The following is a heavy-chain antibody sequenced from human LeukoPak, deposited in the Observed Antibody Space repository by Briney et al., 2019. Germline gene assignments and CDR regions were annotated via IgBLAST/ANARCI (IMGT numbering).Heavy chain of an antibody. V-gene: IGHV4-59*01. D-gene: IGHD3-22*01. J-gene: IGHJ2*01. CDR2: IYYSGST. Sequence: SETLSLTCTVSGDSISTYYWSWIRQPPGKGLEWIGYIYYSGSTSNNPSLQSRVTISIDTSKNQISLKLRPVTAADTAVYYCARPLGNGYSYWYFDLWGRGTLVTVSS. CDR3: ARPLGNGYSYWYFDL. CDR1: GDSISTYY.